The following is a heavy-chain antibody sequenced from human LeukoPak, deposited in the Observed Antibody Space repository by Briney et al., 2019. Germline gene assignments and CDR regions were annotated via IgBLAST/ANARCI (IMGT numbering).Heavy chain of an antibody. CDR2: ISAYNDNT. Sequence: ASVKVSCKAYGYTFTSYGICCARQAPGQGPEWMESISAYNDNTNYAQKLQGRVTMITDTSTSTAYIELRSLRSDDIAVYYCARDLPHPIVATTYYFDYWGQGTLVTVSS. V-gene: IGHV1-18*03. D-gene: IGHD5-12*01. CDR3: ARDLPHPIVATTYYFDY. CDR1: GYTFTSYG. J-gene: IGHJ4*02.